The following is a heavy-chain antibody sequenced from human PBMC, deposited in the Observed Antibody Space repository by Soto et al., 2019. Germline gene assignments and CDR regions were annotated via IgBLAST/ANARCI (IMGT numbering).Heavy chain of an antibody. CDR1: GFTFNTYA. Sequence: EVQLLESGGGLVQPGGSLRLSCAASGFTFNTYAMSWVRQAPGKGLEWVSGISSSGRSTYYADSVEGRFTISRDNSTNTLNLQMNSLRSEDTAVYYCAKDVGKQCLYWYFDLWGRGTLVTVSS. CDR3: AKDVGKQCLYWYFDL. CDR2: ISSSGRST. J-gene: IGHJ2*01. V-gene: IGHV3-23*01. D-gene: IGHD6-19*01.